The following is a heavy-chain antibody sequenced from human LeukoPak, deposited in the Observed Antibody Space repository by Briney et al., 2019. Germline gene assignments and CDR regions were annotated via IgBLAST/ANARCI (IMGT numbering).Heavy chain of an antibody. D-gene: IGHD2-2*01. V-gene: IGHV1-46*04. Sequence: ASVKVSCKASGYTFTSYYIHWVRQAPGQGLEWMGIFSPSGDNPNYAQTTYSQKLLGRVTMTGDTSTSTVYVELSSLRAEDTAVYYCAKAYGYCTTTSCSHEEFDYWGQGTLVTVSS. J-gene: IGHJ4*02. CDR3: AKAYGYCTTTSCSHEEFDY. CDR2: FSPSGDNP. CDR1: GYTFTSYY.